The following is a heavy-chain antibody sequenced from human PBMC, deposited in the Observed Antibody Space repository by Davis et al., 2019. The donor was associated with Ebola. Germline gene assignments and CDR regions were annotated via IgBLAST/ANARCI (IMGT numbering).Heavy chain of an antibody. V-gene: IGHV3-21*01. J-gene: IGHJ5*02. Sequence: GESLKISCAASGFTFSSYNMNWVRQAPGKGLERVSSISSSSSYIYYVDSVEGRFTISRDNAKNSLYLQMNSLRDDDSAVYYCARAGSGGSKVSSSWGRGTLVTVSS. CDR2: ISSSSSYI. D-gene: IGHD2-15*01. CDR3: ARAGSGGSKVSSS. CDR1: GFTFSSYN.